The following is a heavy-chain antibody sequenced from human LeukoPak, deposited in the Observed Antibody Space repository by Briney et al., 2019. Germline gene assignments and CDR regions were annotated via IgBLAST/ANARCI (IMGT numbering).Heavy chain of an antibody. CDR1: GDSINNDTYY. J-gene: IGHJ6*03. D-gene: IGHD2-21*01. V-gene: IGHV4-61*02. CDR2: MYVSESS. Sequence: PSQTLSLTCIVSGDSINNDTYYWNWIRQPAGKGLEWIGRMYVSESSNYNPALKSRVSISVDTSKSQFSLRLSSVTAADTAVYYCARHSVLGEVSPVGYYYYYMDVWGKGTTVTISS. CDR3: ARHSVLGEVSPVGYYYYYMDV.